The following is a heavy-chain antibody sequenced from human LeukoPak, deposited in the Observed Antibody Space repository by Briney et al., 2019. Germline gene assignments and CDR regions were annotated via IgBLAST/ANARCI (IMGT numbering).Heavy chain of an antibody. CDR1: GFTFSSYW. CDR2: INSDGSST. V-gene: IGHV3-74*01. D-gene: IGHD3-10*01. Sequence: GGSLRLSCAASGFTFSSYWMHWVRQAQGKGLGWVSRINSDGSSTSYADSVKGRFTISRDNAKKTLYLQMNSLRAEDTAVYYCAGIWFGEAYFDYWGQGTLVTVSS. CDR3: AGIWFGEAYFDY. J-gene: IGHJ4*02.